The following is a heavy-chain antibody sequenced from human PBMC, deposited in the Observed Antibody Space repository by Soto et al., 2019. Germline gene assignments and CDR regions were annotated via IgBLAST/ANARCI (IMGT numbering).Heavy chain of an antibody. J-gene: IGHJ4*02. CDR3: ARDRGSGRSLGY. CDR1: GFTFSDYY. CDR2: IISSSSYT. V-gene: IGHV3-11*05. D-gene: IGHD3-10*01. Sequence: QVQLVESGGGLVKPGGSLRLSCAASGFTFSDYYMSWIRQAPGKGLEWVSYIISSSSYTNYADSVKGRFTISRDNAKNSRYLQMNSLRAEDTAVYYCARDRGSGRSLGYWGQGTLVTVSS.